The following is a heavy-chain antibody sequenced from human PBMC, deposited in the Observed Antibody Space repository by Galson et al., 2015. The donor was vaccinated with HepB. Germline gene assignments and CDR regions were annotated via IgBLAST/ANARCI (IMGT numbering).Heavy chain of an antibody. CDR2: IYSSGST. V-gene: IGHV4-61*09. CDR3: ARVFSHSGYYSWYAFDV. D-gene: IGHD3-3*01. J-gene: IGHJ3*01. CDR1: GGSISSGSYY. Sequence: TLSLTCTVSGGSISSGSYYWNWIRQPAGGGLEWIGHIYSSGSTKYNPSLKSRVTMSVDTSKNQFSLKLSSVTAADTAFYYCARVFSHSGYYSWYAFDVWGQGTMVTVSS.